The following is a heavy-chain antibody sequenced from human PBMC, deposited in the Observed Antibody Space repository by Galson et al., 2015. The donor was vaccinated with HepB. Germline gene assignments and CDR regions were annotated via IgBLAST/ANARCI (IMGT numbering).Heavy chain of an antibody. CDR2: ITSSGGNS. V-gene: IGHV3-23*01. CDR3: AKDGIMVANNPYHFHY. J-gene: IGHJ4*02. D-gene: IGHD2-15*01. CDR1: GFSFTRYA. Sequence: SLRLSCAASGFSFTRYAMTWVRQAPGKGLEWVSSITSSGGNSYYTDSVQGRVTVSRDNSKNTLLLQLNSLRAEDTAMYFCAKDGIMVANNPYHFHYWGQGALVTVSS.